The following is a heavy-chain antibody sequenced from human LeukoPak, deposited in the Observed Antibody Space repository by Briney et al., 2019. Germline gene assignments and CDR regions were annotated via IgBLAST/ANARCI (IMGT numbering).Heavy chain of an antibody. V-gene: IGHV1-18*01. J-gene: IGHJ3*01. CDR3: ARGDRAFDV. D-gene: IGHD2-21*02. CDR2: ISTDNGDT. CDR1: GYTFTRYD. Sequence: ASVKVSCKTSGYTFTRYDIIWVRQAPGQGLEWTGRISTDNGDTTYAQKFQGRVTMTTDTFTTTVYMELRSLRFDDTAVYYCARGDRAFDVWGQGTMVTVSS.